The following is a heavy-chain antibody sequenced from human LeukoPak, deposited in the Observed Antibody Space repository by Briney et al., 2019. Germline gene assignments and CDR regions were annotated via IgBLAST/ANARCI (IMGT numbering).Heavy chain of an antibody. CDR1: GFTFSSYG. CDR3: AKVEHPRPLEAFDI. J-gene: IGHJ3*02. Sequence: PGRSLRLSCAASGFTFSSYGMHWVRQAPGKGLEWVAVIWYDGSNKYYADSVKGRFTISRDNSKNTLYLQMNSLRAEDTAVYYCAKVEHPRPLEAFDIWGQGTMVTVSS. V-gene: IGHV3-33*06. CDR2: IWYDGSNK. D-gene: IGHD1/OR15-1a*01.